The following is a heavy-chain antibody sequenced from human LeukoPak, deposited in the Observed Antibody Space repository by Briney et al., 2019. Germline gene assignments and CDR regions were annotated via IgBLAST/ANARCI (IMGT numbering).Heavy chain of an antibody. Sequence: PSETLSLTCTVSGGSISSYYWSWIRQPPGKGLEWIGYIYYSGSTNYNPSLKSRVTISVDTSKNQFSLKLSSVTAADTAVYYCARRGGVRGVISDYWGQGTLVTVSS. CDR3: ARRGGVRGVISDY. CDR2: IYYSGST. CDR1: GGSISSYY. D-gene: IGHD3-10*01. V-gene: IGHV4-59*12. J-gene: IGHJ4*02.